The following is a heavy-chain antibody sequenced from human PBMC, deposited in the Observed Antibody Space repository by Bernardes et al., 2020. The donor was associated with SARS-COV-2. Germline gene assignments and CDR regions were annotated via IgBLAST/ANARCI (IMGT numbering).Heavy chain of an antibody. CDR1: GGSISSSSYY. J-gene: IGHJ4*02. D-gene: IGHD3-10*01. CDR3: ARHEGDWRFHYYGSGSYYFDS. V-gene: IGHV4-39*01. CDR2: IYYSGST. Sequence: SETLSLTCTVSGGSISSSSYYWGWIRQPPGKGLEWIGSIYYSGSTYYNPSLKSRVTISVDTSKNQFSLKLTSATAADTAVYYCARHEGDWRFHYYGSGSYYFDSWGQGTLVTVSS.